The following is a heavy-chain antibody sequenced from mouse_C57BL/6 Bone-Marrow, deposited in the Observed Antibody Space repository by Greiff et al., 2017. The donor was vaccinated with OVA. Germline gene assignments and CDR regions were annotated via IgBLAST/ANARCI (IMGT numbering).Heavy chain of an antibody. V-gene: IGHV1-69*01. Sequence: QVQLKQPGAELVMPGASVKLSCKASGYTFTSYWMHWVKQRPGQGLEWIGEIDPSDSYTNYNQKFKGKSTLTVDKSSSTAYMQLSSLTSEDSAVYYCARNDGYPWYFDVWGTGTTVTVSS. CDR3: ARNDGYPWYFDV. J-gene: IGHJ1*03. CDR1: GYTFTSYW. D-gene: IGHD2-3*01. CDR2: IDPSDSYT.